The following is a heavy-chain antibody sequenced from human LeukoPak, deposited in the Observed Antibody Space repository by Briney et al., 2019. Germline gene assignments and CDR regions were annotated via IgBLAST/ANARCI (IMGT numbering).Heavy chain of an antibody. Sequence: ASETLSLTCTVSGGSISRYYWSWIRQPPGKGLEWIGYIYYSGSTNYNSSLKSRVTLSVDTSKNQFSLRLSSVTAADTAVYYCARHSGSYSRDYYFDYWGQGTLVTVSS. CDR2: IYYSGST. CDR3: ARHSGSYSRDYYFDY. J-gene: IGHJ4*02. CDR1: GGSISRYY. D-gene: IGHD1-26*01. V-gene: IGHV4-59*08.